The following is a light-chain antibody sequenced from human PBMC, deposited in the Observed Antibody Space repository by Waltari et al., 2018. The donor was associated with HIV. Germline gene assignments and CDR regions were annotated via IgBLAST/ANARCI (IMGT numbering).Light chain of an antibody. J-gene: IGLJ2*01. CDR3: QAWDSSAVV. V-gene: IGLV3-1*01. CDR1: ELGDKY. Sequence: SYELTQPPSVSVSPGQTATITCSGDELGDKYTYWYQQKTGQSPVVIISQDDKRPSGIPERFSGSNSGNTASLTISGTQATDEADYYCQAWDSSAVVFGGGTRLTVL. CDR2: QDD.